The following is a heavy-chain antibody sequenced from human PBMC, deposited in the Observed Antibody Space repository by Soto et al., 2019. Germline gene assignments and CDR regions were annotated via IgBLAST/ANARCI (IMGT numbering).Heavy chain of an antibody. V-gene: IGHV5-51*01. CDR1: GYSFTSYW. J-gene: IGHJ5*02. CDR2: IYPGDSDT. D-gene: IGHD3-16*01. CDR3: AIFVFGVKRLNWFDP. Sequence: GESLKISCKGSGYSFTSYWIGWVRQMPGKGLEWMGIIYPGDSDTRYSPSFQGQVTISADKSISTAYLQWSSLKASDTAMYYCAIFVFGVKRLNWFDPWGQGTLVTVSS.